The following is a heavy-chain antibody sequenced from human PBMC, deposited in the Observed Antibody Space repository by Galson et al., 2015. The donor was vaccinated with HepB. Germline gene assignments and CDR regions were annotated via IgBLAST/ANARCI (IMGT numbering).Heavy chain of an antibody. D-gene: IGHD6-13*01. CDR3: AREPYSSSWPFDY. CDR2: IKQDGSEK. CDR1: GFTFSSYW. Sequence: SLRLSCAASGFTFSSYWMSWVRQAPGKGLEWVANIKQDGSEKYYVDSVKGRFTITRDNAKNSLYLQMNSLRAEDTAVYYCAREPYSSSWPFDYWGQGTLVTVSS. V-gene: IGHV3-7*01. J-gene: IGHJ4*02.